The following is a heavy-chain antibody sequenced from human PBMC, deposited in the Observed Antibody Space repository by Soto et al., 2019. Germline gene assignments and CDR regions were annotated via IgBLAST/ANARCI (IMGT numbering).Heavy chain of an antibody. CDR2: INAGNGNT. Sequence: ASVKVSCKASGYTFTSYAMHWVRQAPGQRLEWMGWINAGNGNTKYSQKFQGRVTITRDTSASTAYMELSSLRSEDTAVYYCARQPGYSSGWPPHYYYYGMDVWGQGTTVTV. CDR1: GYTFTSYA. J-gene: IGHJ6*02. D-gene: IGHD6-19*01. CDR3: ARQPGYSSGWPPHYYYYGMDV. V-gene: IGHV1-3*01.